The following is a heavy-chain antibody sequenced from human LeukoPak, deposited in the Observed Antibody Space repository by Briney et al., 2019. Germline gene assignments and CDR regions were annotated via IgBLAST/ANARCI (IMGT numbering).Heavy chain of an antibody. J-gene: IGHJ4*02. CDR2: ISYDGSKK. CDR1: GFTISSYA. D-gene: IGHD3-22*01. V-gene: IGHV3-30*15. CDR3: ARAEFYFDSSGYYPFDL. Sequence: GGSLRLSCAASGFTISSYAAHWVRQAPGKGLEWVAAISYDGSKKYYADSVKGRFTISRDNSKNTLDLQVSSPRVEDTAMYYCARAEFYFDSSGYYPFDLWGQGTLVTVSS.